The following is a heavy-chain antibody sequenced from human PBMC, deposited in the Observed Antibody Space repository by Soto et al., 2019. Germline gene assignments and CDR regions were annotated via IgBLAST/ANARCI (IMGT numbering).Heavy chain of an antibody. J-gene: IGHJ4*02. CDR2: IIPIFGTA. D-gene: IGHD1-1*01. CDR1: GGTFSSYA. CDR3: ARDLNGGNPFVFDY. Sequence: QVQLVQSGAEVKKPGSSVKVSCTASGGTFSSYAISWVRQAPGQGLEWMGGIIPIFGTANYAQKFQGRVTITADESTSTAYMELSSLRSEDTAVYYCARDLNGGNPFVFDYWGQGTLVTVSS. V-gene: IGHV1-69*01.